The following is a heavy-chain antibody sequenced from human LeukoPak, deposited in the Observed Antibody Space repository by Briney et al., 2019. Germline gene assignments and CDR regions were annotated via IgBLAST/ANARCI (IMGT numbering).Heavy chain of an antibody. CDR1: GFTFSSYA. V-gene: IGHV3-23*01. CDR3: ASERWLQY. D-gene: IGHD5-24*01. J-gene: IGHJ4*02. Sequence: GGSLRLSCAASGFTFSSYAMSWVRQAPGKGLEWVSAITGSGGSTNYADSVKGRFTISRDNAKNTLYLQMNSLRAEDTGVFYCASERWLQYWGQGTLVTVSS. CDR2: ITGSGGST.